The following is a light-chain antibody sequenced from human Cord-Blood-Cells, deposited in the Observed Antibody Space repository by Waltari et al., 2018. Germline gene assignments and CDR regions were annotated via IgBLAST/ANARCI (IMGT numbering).Light chain of an antibody. Sequence: QSALTQPPSVSGSPGQSVTISCTGTSSDVGGYNYVSCYQQHQGKAPKLMIYDVSKRPSGVPDLFSGSKSGNAVSLTICGLQAEDEANYYCCSYAGGDAFVFGTGHKVTVL. CDR1: SSDVGGYNY. CDR2: DVS. CDR3: CSYAGGDAFV. J-gene: IGLJ1*01. V-gene: IGLV2-11*01.